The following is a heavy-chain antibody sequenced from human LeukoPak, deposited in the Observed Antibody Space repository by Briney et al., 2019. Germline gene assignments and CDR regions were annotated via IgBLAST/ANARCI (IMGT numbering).Heavy chain of an antibody. Sequence: ASVKVSCKASGGTFSSYAISWVRQAPGQGLEWMGRIIPILGIANYAQKFQGRVTITADKSTNTAYMELSSLRSEDTAVYYCARLGYCSGGSCHAGLDYWGQGTLVTVSS. CDR1: GGTFSSYA. J-gene: IGHJ4*02. V-gene: IGHV1-69*04. D-gene: IGHD2-15*01. CDR2: IIPILGIA. CDR3: ARLGYCSGGSCHAGLDY.